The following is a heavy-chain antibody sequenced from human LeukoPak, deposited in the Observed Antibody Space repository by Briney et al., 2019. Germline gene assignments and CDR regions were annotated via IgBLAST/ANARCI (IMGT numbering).Heavy chain of an antibody. CDR1: GYTFTGYY. V-gene: IGHV1-2*02. D-gene: IGHD3-10*01. J-gene: IGHJ4*02. CDR2: INPNSGGT. CDR3: ARGGDVLLWFGELLLS. Sequence: ASVKVSCKASGYTFTGYYMHWVRQAPGQGLEWMGWINPNSGGTNYAQKFQGRVTMTRDTSISTAYMELSRLRADDTAVYYCARGGDVLLWFGELLLSWGQGTLVTVSS.